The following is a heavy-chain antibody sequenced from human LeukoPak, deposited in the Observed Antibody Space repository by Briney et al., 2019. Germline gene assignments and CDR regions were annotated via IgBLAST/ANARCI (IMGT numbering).Heavy chain of an antibody. Sequence: GGSLRLSCAASGFTFSSYAMSWVRQAPGKGLEWVSAICGSGGSTYYADSVKGRFTISRDNSKNTLYLQMNSLRAEDTAVYYCAKDKYDILTGYRRAEYFQHWGQGTLVTVSS. CDR1: GFTFSSYA. J-gene: IGHJ1*01. CDR2: ICGSGGST. CDR3: AKDKYDILTGYRRAEYFQH. D-gene: IGHD3-9*01. V-gene: IGHV3-23*01.